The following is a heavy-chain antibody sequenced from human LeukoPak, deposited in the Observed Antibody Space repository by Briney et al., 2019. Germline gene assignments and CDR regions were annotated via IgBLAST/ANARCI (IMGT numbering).Heavy chain of an antibody. Sequence: GGSLRLSCAASGFXFSSYSINWVRQAPGKGLEWVSCISSGSIYINYADSVKGRFTISRDNAKNSLYLQMNSLRVEDTAIYYCARDPGPVDTWGQGTMVTVSS. J-gene: IGHJ3*02. D-gene: IGHD1-1*01. CDR3: ARDPGPVDT. V-gene: IGHV3-21*01. CDR1: GFXFSSYS. CDR2: ISSGSIYI.